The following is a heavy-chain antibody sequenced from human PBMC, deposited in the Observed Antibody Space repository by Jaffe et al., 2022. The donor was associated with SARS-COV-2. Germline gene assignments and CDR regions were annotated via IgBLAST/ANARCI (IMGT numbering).Heavy chain of an antibody. Sequence: QVQLQESGPGLVKPSETLSLTCTVSGGSISSYYWSWIRQPPGKGLEWIGYIYYSGSTNYNPSLKSRVTISVDTSKNQFSLKLSSVTAADTAVYYCARDRGGSYPPYSFGMDVWGQGTTVTVSS. CDR2: IYYSGST. D-gene: IGHD1-26*01. J-gene: IGHJ6*02. CDR3: ARDRGGSYPPYSFGMDV. V-gene: IGHV4-59*01. CDR1: GGSISSYY.